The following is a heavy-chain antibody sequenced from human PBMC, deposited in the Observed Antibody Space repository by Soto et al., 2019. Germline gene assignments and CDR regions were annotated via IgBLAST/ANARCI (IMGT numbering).Heavy chain of an antibody. Sequence: EVQLVESGGGLVKPGGSLRLSCAASGFTFSSYSMNWVRQAPGKGLEWVSSISSSSSYIYYADSVKGRFTISRDNAKNSLYLQMNSLRAEDTAVYYCARDRSPGIAVRGYYGMDVWGQGTTVTVSS. V-gene: IGHV3-21*01. J-gene: IGHJ6*02. D-gene: IGHD6-19*01. CDR2: ISSSSSYI. CDR1: GFTFSSYS. CDR3: ARDRSPGIAVRGYYGMDV.